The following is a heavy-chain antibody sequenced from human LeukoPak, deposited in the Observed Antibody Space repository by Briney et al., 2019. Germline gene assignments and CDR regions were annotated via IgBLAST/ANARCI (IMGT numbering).Heavy chain of an antibody. CDR3: ARTTITTHGYIDY. CDR2: IWYDGSNK. D-gene: IGHD4-11*01. V-gene: IGHV3-33*08. CDR1: GFTFSSYG. J-gene: IGHJ4*02. Sequence: GGSLRLSCAASGFTFSSYGMHGVRQAPGKGLEWVAFIWYDGSNKYYADSVKGPFTISRDSSNNTLYLQMNSLRAEDTAVYYCARTTITTHGYIDYWGQGTLVTVSS.